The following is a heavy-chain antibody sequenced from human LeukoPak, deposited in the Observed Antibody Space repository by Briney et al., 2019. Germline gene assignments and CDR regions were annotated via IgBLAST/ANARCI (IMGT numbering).Heavy chain of an antibody. CDR2: ISNTGVTT. CDR1: GFTFSNYA. Sequence: TGGSLRLSCAASGFTFSNYAMSWVRQAPGKGLEWVSVISNTGVTTYYADSVKGRFTISRDNSKNTLFLQMNSLRAEDTALYYCAKLITPATTGGIDYWGQGTLVTVSS. V-gene: IGHV3-23*01. D-gene: IGHD1-26*01. CDR3: AKLITPATTGGIDY. J-gene: IGHJ4*02.